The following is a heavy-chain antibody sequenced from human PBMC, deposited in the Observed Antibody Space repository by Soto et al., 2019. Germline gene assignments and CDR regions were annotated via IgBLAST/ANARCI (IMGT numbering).Heavy chain of an antibody. CDR2: INPSGGST. CDR3: ARDTPRGSYRFDY. D-gene: IGHD1-26*01. J-gene: IGHJ4*02. CDR1: GYTFTSYY. Sequence: GASVKVPFKASGYTFTSYYMHCVRHAPGQRLEWMGIINPSGGSTSYAQKFQGRVTMTRDTSTSTVYMELSSLRSEDTAVYYCARDTPRGSYRFDYWGQGTLVTVSS. V-gene: IGHV1-46*01.